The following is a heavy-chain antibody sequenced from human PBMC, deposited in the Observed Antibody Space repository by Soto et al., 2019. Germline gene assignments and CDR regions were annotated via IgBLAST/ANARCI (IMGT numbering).Heavy chain of an antibody. D-gene: IGHD2-2*01. CDR1: GYTFTSYG. CDR2: LSAYNGNT. V-gene: IGHV1-18*04. J-gene: IGHJ6*02. CDR3: ARGGTPGGDGSSTSCLGPYGMDV. Sequence: QVQLVQSGAEVKKPGASVKVSCKASGYTFTSYGISWVRQAPGQGCEWMGWLSAYNGNTNYAQKLQGRVIMTTDTSTSTAYKELRSLRSDDTGVYYCARGGTPGGDGSSTSCLGPYGMDVWGQGTTVTVSS.